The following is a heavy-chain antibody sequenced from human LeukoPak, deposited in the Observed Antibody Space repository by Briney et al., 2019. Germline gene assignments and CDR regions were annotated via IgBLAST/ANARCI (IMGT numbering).Heavy chain of an antibody. D-gene: IGHD4-17*01. CDR3: ARGVGDYDAFDI. V-gene: IGHV4-34*01. J-gene: IGHJ3*02. Sequence: PSETLSLTCAVYGGSFSGYYWSWIRQPPGKGLEWIGEINHSGSTNYNSSLKSRVTISVDTSKNQFSLKLSSVTAADTTVYYCARGVGDYDAFDIWGQGTMVTVSS. CDR1: GGSFSGYY. CDR2: INHSGST.